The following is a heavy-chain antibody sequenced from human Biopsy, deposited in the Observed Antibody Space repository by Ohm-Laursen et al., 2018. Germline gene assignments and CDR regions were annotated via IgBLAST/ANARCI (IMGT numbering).Heavy chain of an antibody. D-gene: IGHD3-22*01. CDR2: VYYGGST. CDR1: GGSISSYY. Sequence: SETLSLTCIVSGGSISSYYWTWIRQPPGKGLEWIGDVYYGGSTNRNPSLKSRVTILVDTSKNQFSLKLNSVTAADTAVYYCGRREVVITHDAFDTWGQGTMVTVSS. CDR3: GRREVVITHDAFDT. J-gene: IGHJ3*02. V-gene: IGHV4-59*08.